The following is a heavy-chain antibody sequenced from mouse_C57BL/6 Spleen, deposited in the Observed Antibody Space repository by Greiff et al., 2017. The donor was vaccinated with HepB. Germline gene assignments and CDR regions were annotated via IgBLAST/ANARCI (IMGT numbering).Heavy chain of an antibody. J-gene: IGHJ1*03. CDR1: GYSFTGYY. Sequence: EVKLMESGPELVKPGASVKISCKASGYSFTGYYMNWVKQSPEKSLEWIGEINPSTGGTTYNQKFKAKATLTVDKSSSTAYMQLKSLTSEDSAVYYCARGVLYFDVWGTGTTVTVSS. CDR2: INPSTGGT. V-gene: IGHV1-42*01. CDR3: ARGVLYFDV.